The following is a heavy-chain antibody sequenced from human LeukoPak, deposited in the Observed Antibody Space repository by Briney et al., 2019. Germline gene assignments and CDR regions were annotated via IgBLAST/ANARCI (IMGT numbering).Heavy chain of an antibody. J-gene: IGHJ6*02. CDR2: IYPGDSDT. V-gene: IGHV5-51*01. CDR3: ARHLDGYYYDSSGYSKNYYYYYGMDV. Sequence: GESLKISCKGSGYSLTSYWIGWVRQMPGKGLEWMGIIYPGDSDTRYSPSFQGQVTISADKSISTAYLQWSSLKASDTAMYYCARHLDGYYYDSSGYSKNYYYYYGMDVWGQGTTVTVSS. D-gene: IGHD3-22*01. CDR1: GYSLTSYW.